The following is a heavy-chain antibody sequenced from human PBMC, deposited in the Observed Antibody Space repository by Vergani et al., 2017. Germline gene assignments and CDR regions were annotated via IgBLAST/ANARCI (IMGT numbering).Heavy chain of an antibody. CDR2: IYHSGST. Sequence: QVQLQESGPGLVKPSETLSLTCTVSGYSISSGYYWGWIRQPPGKGLEWIGSIYHSGSTYYNPSLKSRVTISVDTSKNQFSLKLSSVTAADTAVYYCAARQTARYFDWVSRGSYFDYWGQGTLVTVSS. V-gene: IGHV4-38-2*02. CDR3: AARQTARYFDWVSRGSYFDY. D-gene: IGHD3-9*01. CDR1: GYSISSGYY. J-gene: IGHJ4*02.